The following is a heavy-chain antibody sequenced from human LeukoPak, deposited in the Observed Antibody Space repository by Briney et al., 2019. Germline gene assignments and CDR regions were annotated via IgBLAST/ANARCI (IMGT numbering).Heavy chain of an antibody. V-gene: IGHV3-53*01. Sequence: GGSLRLSCATSGFTVSTNYVSWVRQAPGKGLEWVSLIYNDGRADYADFVKGRFAISRDSSKDTVYLQMNSLRADDTAVYYCDFRQDYWGQGILVTVSS. J-gene: IGHJ4*02. CDR2: IYNDGRA. CDR1: GFTVSTNY. CDR3: DFRQDY.